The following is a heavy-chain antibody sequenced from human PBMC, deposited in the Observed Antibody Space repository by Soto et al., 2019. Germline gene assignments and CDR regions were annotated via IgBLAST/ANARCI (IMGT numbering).Heavy chain of an antibody. CDR3: TRACPSCVNDAFDI. V-gene: IGHV3-66*01. CDR2: IYSGGST. Sequence: EVQLVESGGALVQPGGSLRLSCAASGFTVSSKYMSWVRQAPGKGLEWVSIIYSGGSTYYADSVKGRFTISRDNPKNTLYLQMSSLRAEDTAVYYCTRACPSCVNDAFDIWGQGTMVTVSS. J-gene: IGHJ3*02. CDR1: GFTVSSKY. D-gene: IGHD2-21*01.